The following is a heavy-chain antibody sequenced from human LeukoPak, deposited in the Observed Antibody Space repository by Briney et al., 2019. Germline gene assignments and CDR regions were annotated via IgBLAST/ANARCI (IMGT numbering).Heavy chain of an antibody. J-gene: IGHJ4*02. CDR3: AREVRGDFWSGTHYFDY. CDR1: GGSISSYY. D-gene: IGHD3-3*01. Sequence: SETLSLTCTVSGGSISSYYWSWIRQPPGKGLEWIGYIYYSGSTNYNPSLKSRVTISVDTSKNQFSLKLSSVTAADTAVYYCAREVRGDFWSGTHYFDYWAREPWSPSPQ. V-gene: IGHV4-59*01. CDR2: IYYSGST.